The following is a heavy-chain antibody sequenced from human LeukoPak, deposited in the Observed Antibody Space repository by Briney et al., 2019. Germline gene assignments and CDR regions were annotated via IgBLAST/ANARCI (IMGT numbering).Heavy chain of an antibody. D-gene: IGHD3-9*01. Sequence: PGGSLRLSCAASGFTFSSYGMHWVRQAPGKGLEWVAVISYDGSNKYYADSVKGRFTISRDNSKNTLYLQMNSLRAEDAAVYYCARDLGDILTYFDYWGQGTLVTVSS. CDR2: ISYDGSNK. V-gene: IGHV3-30*03. J-gene: IGHJ4*02. CDR1: GFTFSSYG. CDR3: ARDLGDILTYFDY.